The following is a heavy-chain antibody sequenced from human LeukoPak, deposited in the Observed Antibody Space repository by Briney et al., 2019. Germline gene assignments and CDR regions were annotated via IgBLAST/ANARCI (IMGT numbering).Heavy chain of an antibody. Sequence: PGGSLRLSCEASGFTFSSYGMQRVRQAPGKGLEWVAFIGYDGNKIYYADSVKGRFTISRDNSKDTLYLQMNSLKSEDTAVYYCAKDHKREGNRYFDYWGQGTLVTVSS. V-gene: IGHV3-30*02. CDR1: GFTFSSYG. CDR3: AKDHKREGNRYFDY. J-gene: IGHJ4*02. CDR2: IGYDGNKI.